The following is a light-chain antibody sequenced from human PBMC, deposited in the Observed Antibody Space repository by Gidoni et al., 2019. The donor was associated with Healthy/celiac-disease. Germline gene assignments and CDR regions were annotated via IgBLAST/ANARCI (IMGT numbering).Light chain of an antibody. J-gene: IGKJ5*01. CDR3: QQRSNWPPRIT. Sequence: EIVLTQSPATLSLSPGERATLSCSASQSVSSYLAWYKQKPGQAPRLLIYDASNRATGIPARFSGSGSGTDFTLTISSLEPEDFAVYYCQQRSNWPPRITFGQGTRLEIK. CDR1: QSVSSY. CDR2: DAS. V-gene: IGKV3-11*01.